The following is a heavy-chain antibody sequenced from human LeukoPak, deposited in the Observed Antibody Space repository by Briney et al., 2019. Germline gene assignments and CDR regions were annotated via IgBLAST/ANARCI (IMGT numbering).Heavy chain of an antibody. V-gene: IGHV4-38-2*01. Sequence: PSETLSLTCGVSGYSISSGYYWGWIRQPPGKGLEWIGSIYHSGSTYYNPSLKSRVTISVDTSKNQFSLKLRSVTAADTALYYCARWESGEWFHDAFDIWGQGTRVTVSS. J-gene: IGHJ3*02. CDR2: IYHSGST. CDR3: ARWESGEWFHDAFDI. D-gene: IGHD3-3*01. CDR1: GYSISSGYY.